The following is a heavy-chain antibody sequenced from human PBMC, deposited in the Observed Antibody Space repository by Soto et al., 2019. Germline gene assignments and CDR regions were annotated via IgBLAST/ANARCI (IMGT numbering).Heavy chain of an antibody. Sequence: QVQLVESGGGVVQPGRSLRLSCAASGFTFSSYGMHWVRQAPGKGLEWVAVISYDGSNKYYADSVKGRFTISRDNSKNTLYLQMNSLRAEDTAVYYCAKDCEAMVTNDYYYGMDVWGQGTTVTVSS. CDR1: GFTFSSYG. D-gene: IGHD5-18*01. J-gene: IGHJ6*02. V-gene: IGHV3-30*18. CDR3: AKDCEAMVTNDYYYGMDV. CDR2: ISYDGSNK.